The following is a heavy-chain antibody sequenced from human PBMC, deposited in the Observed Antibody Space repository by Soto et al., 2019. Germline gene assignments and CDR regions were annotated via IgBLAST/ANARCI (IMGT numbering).Heavy chain of an antibody. Sequence: PSETLSLTCTVSGGSISGYYWSWLRQPPGKGLEWIAYTHINGRTDSNPSLKSRVTISVDASKNQFSLKLSSVTAADTAVYYCARHREGYYMDVWGKGTTVTVSS. D-gene: IGHD1-26*01. J-gene: IGHJ6*03. CDR3: ARHREGYYMDV. V-gene: IGHV4-4*08. CDR2: THINGRT. CDR1: GGSISGYY.